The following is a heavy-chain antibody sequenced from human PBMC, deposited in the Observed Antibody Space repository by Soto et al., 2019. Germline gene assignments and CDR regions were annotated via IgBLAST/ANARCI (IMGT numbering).Heavy chain of an antibody. CDR3: AKLSDMYVVVIHCDY. V-gene: IGHV3-23*01. Sequence: VVSLRLSCAASGFTFSSYAMSWVRQAPGKGLEWVSAISGSGGSTYYADSVKGRFTISRDNSKNTLYLQMNSLRAEDTAVYYCAKLSDMYVVVIHCDYWGQGTLVTVSS. J-gene: IGHJ4*02. CDR1: GFTFSSYA. D-gene: IGHD3-22*01. CDR2: ISGSGGST.